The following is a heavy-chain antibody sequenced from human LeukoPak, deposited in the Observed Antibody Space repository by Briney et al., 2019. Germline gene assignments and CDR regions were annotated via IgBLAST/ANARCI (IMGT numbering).Heavy chain of an antibody. J-gene: IGHJ6*02. CDR1: GGSIRSGGYY. CDR3: ARATDDEFYLYYGMDV. V-gene: IGHV4-39*02. CDR2: ISDSGSS. D-gene: IGHD2-15*01. Sequence: SETLSLTCTVSGGSIRSGGYYCTWIRQLPGKGLEWIGEISDSGSSNYNPSLKSRITMSVDTSKNQISLRLSSVIAADTAIYYCARATDDEFYLYYGMDVWGQGTAVTVSS.